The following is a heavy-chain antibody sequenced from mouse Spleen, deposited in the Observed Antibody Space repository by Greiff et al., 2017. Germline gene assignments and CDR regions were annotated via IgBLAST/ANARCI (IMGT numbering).Heavy chain of an antibody. J-gene: IGHJ2*01. CDR2: ISSGGSYT. CDR1: GFTFSSYT. Sequence: EVKLVESGGGLVKPGGSLKLSCAASGFTFSSYTMSWVRQTPEKRLEWVATISSGGSYTYYPDSVKGRFTISRDNAKNTLYLQMSSLKSEDTAMYYCTSYGSLDYWGQGTTLTVSS. CDR3: TSYGSLDY. D-gene: IGHD1-1*01. V-gene: IGHV5-6-4*01.